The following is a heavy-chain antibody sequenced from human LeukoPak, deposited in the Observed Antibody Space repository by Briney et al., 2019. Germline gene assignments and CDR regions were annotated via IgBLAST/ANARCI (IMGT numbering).Heavy chain of an antibody. D-gene: IGHD2-2*03. CDR3: TRSLDK. CDR2: IKQNGSEK. V-gene: IGHV3-7*01. J-gene: IGHJ4*02. CDR1: GFSFTNYW. Sequence: GGSLRLSCAASGFSFTNYWMDWVRQAPGKGLEWVANIKQNGSEKNCLDSVKGRFTISRDNAQNSLYLQMNSLRVEDTAIYYCTRSLDKWGQGTLVTVSS.